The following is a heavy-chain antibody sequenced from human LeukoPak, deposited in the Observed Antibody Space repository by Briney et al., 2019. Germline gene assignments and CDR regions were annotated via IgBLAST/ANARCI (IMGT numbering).Heavy chain of an antibody. J-gene: IGHJ4*02. CDR1: GFTFRSYC. CDR3: AREGMAATPSFDY. Sequence: GGPLRLSCAASGFTFRSYCMSWVRHSPGKGLEWVANIKQDGSEKYYVDSVKGRFTIPRDNAKNSLYLQMNSLRAEDTAVYYCAREGMAATPSFDYWGQGTLVTVCS. V-gene: IGHV3-7*01. D-gene: IGHD2-15*01. CDR2: IKQDGSEK.